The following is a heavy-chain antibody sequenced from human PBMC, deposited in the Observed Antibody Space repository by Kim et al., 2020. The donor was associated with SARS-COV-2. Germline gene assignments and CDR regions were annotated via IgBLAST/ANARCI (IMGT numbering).Heavy chain of an antibody. CDR3: ARVTGIAAARGLRGSFWFDP. Sequence: SETLSLTCAVYGGSFSGYYWSWIRQPPGKGLEWIGEINHSGSTNYNPSLKSRVTISVDTSKNQFSLKLSSVTAADTAVYYCARVTGIAAARGLRGSFWFDPWGQGTLVTVSS. D-gene: IGHD6-13*01. CDR2: INHSGST. CDR1: GGSFSGYY. J-gene: IGHJ5*02. V-gene: IGHV4-34*01.